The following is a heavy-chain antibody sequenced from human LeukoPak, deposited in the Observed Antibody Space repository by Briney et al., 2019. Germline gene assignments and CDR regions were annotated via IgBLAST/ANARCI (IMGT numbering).Heavy chain of an antibody. CDR3: ARGVHLAAAGPKGYYYYYMDV. D-gene: IGHD6-13*01. CDR1: GGSISSGGYY. V-gene: IGHV4-31*03. Sequence: SETLSLTCTVSGGSISSGGYYWSWIRQHPGKGLEWIGYIYHSGSTYYNPSLKSRVTISVDTSKNQFSLKLSSVTAADTAVYYCARGVHLAAAGPKGYYYYYMDVWGKGTTVTVSS. CDR2: IYHSGST. J-gene: IGHJ6*03.